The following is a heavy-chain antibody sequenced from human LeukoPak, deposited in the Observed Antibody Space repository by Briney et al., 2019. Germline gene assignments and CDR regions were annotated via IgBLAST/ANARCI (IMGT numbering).Heavy chain of an antibody. J-gene: IGHJ4*02. CDR3: ARTIAKYNWNYASYASFDY. V-gene: IGHV4-38-2*01. Sequence: PSETLSLTCAVSGYSISSGYYWGWIRQPPGKGLEWIGIIYHSGNAYYNPSLKSRVTISVDTSDNQFSLTLSSVTAADTAMYYCARTIAKYNWNYASYASFDYRGQGTLVTVSS. D-gene: IGHD1-7*01. CDR2: IYHSGNA. CDR1: GYSISSGYY.